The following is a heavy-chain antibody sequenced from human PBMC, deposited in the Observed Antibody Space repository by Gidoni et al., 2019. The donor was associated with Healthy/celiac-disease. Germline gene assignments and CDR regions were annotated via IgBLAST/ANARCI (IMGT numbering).Heavy chain of an antibody. D-gene: IGHD1-1*01. CDR2: IYYSGST. Sequence: QVQLQESGPGLVKPSETLSLTCTVSGGSISSYYWSWIRQPPGKGLEWIGYIYYSGSTNYNPSLKSRVTISVDTSKNQFSLKLSSVTAADTAVYYCARAVVWNYYYMDVWGKGTTVTVSS. V-gene: IGHV4-59*08. CDR1: GGSISSYY. CDR3: ARAVVWNYYYMDV. J-gene: IGHJ6*03.